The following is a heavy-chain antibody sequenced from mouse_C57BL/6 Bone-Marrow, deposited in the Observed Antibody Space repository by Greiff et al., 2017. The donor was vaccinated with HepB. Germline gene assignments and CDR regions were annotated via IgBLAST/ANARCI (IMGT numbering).Heavy chain of an antibody. Sequence: EVQLVESGGGLVKPGGSLKLSCAASGFTFSSYAMSWVRQTPEKRLEWVATISDGGSYTYYPDNVKGRFTISRDNAKNNLYLQMSHLKSEDTAMYYCARDPGYYRFAYWGQGTLVTVSA. CDR3: ARDPGYYRFAY. D-gene: IGHD2-3*01. V-gene: IGHV5-4*01. CDR2: ISDGGSYT. J-gene: IGHJ3*01. CDR1: GFTFSSYA.